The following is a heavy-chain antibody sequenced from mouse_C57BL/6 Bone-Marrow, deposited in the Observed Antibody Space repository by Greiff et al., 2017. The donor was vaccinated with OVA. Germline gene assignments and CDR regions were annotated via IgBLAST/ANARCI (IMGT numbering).Heavy chain of an antibody. CDR2: ISSGSSTI. Sequence: EVKLMESGGGLVKPGGSLKLSCAASGFTFSDYGMHWVRQAPEKGLEWVAYISSGSSTIYYADTVKGRFTISRDNAKNTLFLQMTSLRSEDTAMYYCARVVTGTWFAYWGQGTLVTVSA. CDR1: GFTFSDYG. D-gene: IGHD2-2*01. CDR3: ARVVTGTWFAY. V-gene: IGHV5-17*01. J-gene: IGHJ3*01.